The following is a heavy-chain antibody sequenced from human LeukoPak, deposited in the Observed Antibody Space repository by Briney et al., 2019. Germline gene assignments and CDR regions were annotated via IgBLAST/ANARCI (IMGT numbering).Heavy chain of an antibody. CDR2: ISYDGSNK. CDR1: GFTFSSYA. D-gene: IGHD6-13*01. CDR3: ARKGYGNPYYFDY. V-gene: IGHV3-30*04. Sequence: GGSLRLSCAASGFTFSSYAMHWVRQAPGKGLEWVAVISYDGSNKYYADSVKGRFTISRDNSKNTLYPQMNSLRAEDTAVYYCARKGYGNPYYFDYWGQGTLVTVSS. J-gene: IGHJ4*02.